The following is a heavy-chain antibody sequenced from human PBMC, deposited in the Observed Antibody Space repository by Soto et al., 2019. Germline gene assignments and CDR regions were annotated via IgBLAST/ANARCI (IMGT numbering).Heavy chain of an antibody. CDR3: ARTGYYYEADY. V-gene: IGHV4-31*03. Sequence: QVQLQESGPGLVKPSQTLSLTCTVSGGSISSGGYYWSWIRQHPGKGLEWIGYIYYSGSTYYNPSVRSRVTISVDTSKNQFSVKLSSVTAADTAVYYCARTGYYYEADYWGQGTLVTVSS. D-gene: IGHD3-22*01. J-gene: IGHJ4*02. CDR1: GGSISSGGYY. CDR2: IYYSGST.